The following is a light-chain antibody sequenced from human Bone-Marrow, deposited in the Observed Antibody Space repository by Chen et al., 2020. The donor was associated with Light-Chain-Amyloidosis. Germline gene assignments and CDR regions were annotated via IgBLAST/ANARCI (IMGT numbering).Light chain of an antibody. J-gene: IGLJ2*01. V-gene: IGLV3-25*03. CDR3: QAADSSGTYEVI. CDR2: RDT. Sequence: SYELTQPPSVSVSPGQTARNTGSGDDLPTKYAYWYQQKPGQAPVLVIHRDTERPSGISERFSGSSSGTTATLTISGVQSEDEADYHCQAADSSGTYEVIFGGGTELTVL. CDR1: DLPTKY.